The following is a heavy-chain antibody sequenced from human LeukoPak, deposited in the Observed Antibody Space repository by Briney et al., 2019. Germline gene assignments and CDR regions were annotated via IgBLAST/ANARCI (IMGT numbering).Heavy chain of an antibody. D-gene: IGHD3-10*01. CDR2: ISAYNGNT. J-gene: IGHJ5*02. Sequence: ASVKVSCKASGYTFTSYGISWVRQAPGQGLEWMGWISAYNGNTNYAQKLQGRVTMTTDTSTSTAYMELRSLRSDDTAVYYCAGWNVEWFGELEFDPWGQGTLVTVSS. CDR1: GYTFTSYG. CDR3: AGWNVEWFGELEFDP. V-gene: IGHV1-18*01.